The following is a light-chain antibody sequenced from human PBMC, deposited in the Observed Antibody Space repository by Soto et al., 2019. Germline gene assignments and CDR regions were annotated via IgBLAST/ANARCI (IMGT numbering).Light chain of an antibody. Sequence: DIQMTQSPSTLSASVGDRVTITCRASQIISTWLAWYQQKPGKAPKLLIYKASSLEVGVPSRFSGSGSGTEFNITISSLQPDDFAIYYCQQYNTYPLTFGGGTTVDIK. V-gene: IGKV1-5*03. CDR2: KAS. CDR3: QQYNTYPLT. CDR1: QIISTW. J-gene: IGKJ4*01.